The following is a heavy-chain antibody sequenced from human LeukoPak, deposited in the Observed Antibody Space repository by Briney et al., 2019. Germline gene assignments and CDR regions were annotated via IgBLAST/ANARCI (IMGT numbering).Heavy chain of an antibody. CDR3: AKVYGSGREEDY. Sequence: GGSLRLSCAASGFTFSSYGMHWVRQAPGKGLEWVAVISYDGSNKYYADSVKGRFTISRDNSKNTLYLQMNSLRAEDTAVYYCAKVYGSGREEDYWGQGTLVTVSS. J-gene: IGHJ4*02. V-gene: IGHV3-30*18. D-gene: IGHD3-10*01. CDR2: ISYDGSNK. CDR1: GFTFSSYG.